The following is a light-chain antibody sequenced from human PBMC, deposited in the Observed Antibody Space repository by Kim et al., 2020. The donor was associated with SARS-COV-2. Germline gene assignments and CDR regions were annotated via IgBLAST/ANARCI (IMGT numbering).Light chain of an antibody. J-gene: IGKJ4*01. Sequence: VSPGEGATLSCRASQSVSGSLVWYQQKPGQAPRLLIYGASTRATGIPGRFSGSGSGTEFSLTITSLQSEDFAVYYCHQYNNWPLTFGGGTKVDIK. V-gene: IGKV3-15*01. CDR2: GAS. CDR3: HQYNNWPLT. CDR1: QSVSGS.